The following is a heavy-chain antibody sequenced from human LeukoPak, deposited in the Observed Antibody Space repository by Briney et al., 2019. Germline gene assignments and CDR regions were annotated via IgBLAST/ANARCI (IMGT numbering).Heavy chain of an antibody. D-gene: IGHD6-6*01. Sequence: GGSLRLSCAASGFTFSNYWMSWVRQAPGKGLEWVANIKEDGSTKYYVDSVKGRYTISRANAKNSVYLQISSLRVEDTAVYYCARIGYSSSSYDYWGQGTLVTVSS. CDR1: GFTFSNYW. CDR2: IKEDGSTK. J-gene: IGHJ4*02. CDR3: ARIGYSSSSYDY. V-gene: IGHV3-7*01.